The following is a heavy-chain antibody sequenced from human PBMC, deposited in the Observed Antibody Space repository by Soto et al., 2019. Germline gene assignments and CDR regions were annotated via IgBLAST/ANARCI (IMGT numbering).Heavy chain of an antibody. D-gene: IGHD2-8*01. CDR2: ISYDGSNK. J-gene: IGHJ6*02. CDR3: AKDLYAYGMDV. V-gene: IGHV3-30*18. CDR1: GFTFSSYG. Sequence: VQLVESGGGVVQPGRSLRLSCAASGFTFSSYGMHWVRQAPGKGLEWVAVISYDGSNKYYADSVKGRFTISRDNSKNTLYLQMNSLRAEDTAVYYCAKDLYAYGMDVWGQGTTVTVSS.